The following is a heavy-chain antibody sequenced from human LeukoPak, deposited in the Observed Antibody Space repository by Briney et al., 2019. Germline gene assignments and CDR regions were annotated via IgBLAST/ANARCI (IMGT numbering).Heavy chain of an antibody. CDR3: AKGLQTNYYYYHAMDV. V-gene: IGHV3-33*06. D-gene: IGHD4-11*01. J-gene: IGHJ6*02. CDR2: IWYDGSNK. CDR1: GFTFSSYG. Sequence: GGSLRLSCAASGFTFSSYGMHWVRQAPGKGLEWVAVIWYDGSNKYYADSVKGRFTISRDNSKNTLYPQMNSLRAEDTAVYYCAKGLQTNYYYYHAMDVWGQGTTVTVSS.